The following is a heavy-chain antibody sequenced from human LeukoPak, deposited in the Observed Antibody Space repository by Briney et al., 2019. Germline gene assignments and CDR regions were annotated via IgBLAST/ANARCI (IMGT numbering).Heavy chain of an antibody. V-gene: IGHV4-59*11. Sequence: SETLSLTCTVSGGSFRSHYWSWIRQPPGKGLEWIGYIYYSGSTNYNPSLKSRVTISVDTSKNQFSLKLSSVTAADTAVYYCARDRGDYDSSGYYGYFDYWGQGALVTVSS. D-gene: IGHD3-22*01. CDR1: GGSFRSHY. J-gene: IGHJ4*02. CDR3: ARDRGDYDSSGYYGYFDY. CDR2: IYYSGST.